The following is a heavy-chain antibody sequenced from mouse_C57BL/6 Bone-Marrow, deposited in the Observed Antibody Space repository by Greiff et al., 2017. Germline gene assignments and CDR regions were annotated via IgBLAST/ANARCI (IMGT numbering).Heavy chain of an antibody. Sequence: QVQLQQPGAELVKPGASVKLSCKASGYTFTSYWMHWVKQRPGQGLEWIGMIYPSSGSTNYNEKFKSKATLTEDQSSSTAYMRLSSQKSEDSAVYYCARDGYYKDYWGQGTTLTVSS. CDR2: IYPSSGST. V-gene: IGHV1-64*01. D-gene: IGHD2-3*01. J-gene: IGHJ2*01. CDR3: ARDGYYKDY. CDR1: GYTFTSYW.